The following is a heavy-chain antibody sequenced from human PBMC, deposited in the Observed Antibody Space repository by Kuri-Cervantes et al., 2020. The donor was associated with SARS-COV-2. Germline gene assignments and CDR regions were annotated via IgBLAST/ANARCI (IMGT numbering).Heavy chain of an antibody. CDR3: AREDVVPATLRGYYYNNGMDV. CDR1: GFTFSNFW. V-gene: IGHV3-7*04. CDR2: IKPDGSDK. J-gene: IGHJ6*02. Sequence: GGSLRLSCAASGFTFSNFWMNWIRQAPGKGLEWVANIKPDGSDKYYVDSVKGRFTISRDNAKNSLYLQMNSLRPEDTAVYYCAREDVVPATLRGYYYNNGMDVWGQGTTVTVSS. D-gene: IGHD2-15*01.